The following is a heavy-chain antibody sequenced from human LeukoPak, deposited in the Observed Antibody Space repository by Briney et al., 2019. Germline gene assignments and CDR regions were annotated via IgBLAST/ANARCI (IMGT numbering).Heavy chain of an antibody. D-gene: IGHD2-21*01. CDR1: GFTFNTYN. CDR2: ISGSSSYV. CDR3: AKAARGDGVFDY. J-gene: IGHJ4*02. V-gene: IGHV3-21*04. Sequence: GGSLRLSCAASGFTFNTYNMNWVRQAPGKGLEWVSSISGSSSYVYYADSVKGRFTISRDNAKNSLYLQMNSLRAEDTALYYCAKAARGDGVFDYWGQGTLVTVSS.